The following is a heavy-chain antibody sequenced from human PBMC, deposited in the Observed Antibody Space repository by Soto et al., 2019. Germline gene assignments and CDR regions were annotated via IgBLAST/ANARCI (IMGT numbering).Heavy chain of an antibody. Sequence: SETLSLTCAVYGGSFSGYYWSWIRQPPGKGLEWIGEINHSGSTNYNPSLKSRVTISVDTSKNQFSLKLSSATAADTAVYYCARSETGGEGFSYYYYMDVWGKGPTVTVSS. CDR2: INHSGST. CDR3: ARSETGGEGFSYYYYMDV. D-gene: IGHD3-16*01. J-gene: IGHJ6*03. V-gene: IGHV4-34*01. CDR1: GGSFSGYY.